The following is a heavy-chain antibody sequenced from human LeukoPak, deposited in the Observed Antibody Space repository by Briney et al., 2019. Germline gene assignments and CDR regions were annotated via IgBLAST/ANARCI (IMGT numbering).Heavy chain of an antibody. CDR3: ARQAYYYHSSGYPALGAFDI. D-gene: IGHD3-22*01. V-gene: IGHV4-59*08. Sequence: SETLSLTCTVSGGSISSYYWSWIRQPPGKGLEWIGYIYYSGSTNYNPSLKSRVTISVDTSKNQFSLKLSSVTAADTAVYYCARQAYYYHSSGYPALGAFDIWGQGTMVTVSS. J-gene: IGHJ3*02. CDR1: GGSISSYY. CDR2: IYYSGST.